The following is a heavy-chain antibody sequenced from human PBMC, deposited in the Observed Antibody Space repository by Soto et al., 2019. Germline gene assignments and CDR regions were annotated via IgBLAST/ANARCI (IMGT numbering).Heavy chain of an antibody. CDR1: GFTFTSSA. CDR3: AAEGLLGGVIDSPLDY. CDR2: IVVGSGNT. J-gene: IGHJ4*02. Sequence: GASVKVSCKASGFTFTSSAVQWVRQARGQRLEWIGWIVVGSGNTNYAQKFQERVTITRDMSTSTAYMELSSLRSEDTAVYYCAAEGLLGGVIDSPLDYWGQGILVTVSS. D-gene: IGHD3-16*02. V-gene: IGHV1-58*01.